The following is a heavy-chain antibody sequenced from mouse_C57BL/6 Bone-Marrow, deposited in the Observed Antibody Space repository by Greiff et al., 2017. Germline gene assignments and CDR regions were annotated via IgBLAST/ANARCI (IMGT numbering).Heavy chain of an antibody. D-gene: IGHD2-5*01. V-gene: IGHV3-1*01. CDR3: ASRSYYSNGFAY. J-gene: IGHJ3*01. CDR1: GYSITSGYD. CDR2: ISYSGST. Sequence: EVQLQESGPGMVKPSQSLSLTCTVTGYSITSGYDWHWIRHFPGNKLEWMGYISYSGSTNYNPSLKSRISITHDTSKNHFFLKLNSVTTEDTATYYCASRSYYSNGFAYWGQGTLVTVSA.